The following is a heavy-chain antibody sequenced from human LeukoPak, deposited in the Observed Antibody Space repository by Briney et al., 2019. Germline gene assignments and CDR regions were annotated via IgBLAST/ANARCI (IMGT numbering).Heavy chain of an antibody. CDR1: GYTFTSYD. V-gene: IGHV1-69*13. J-gene: IGHJ4*02. CDR3: ASSYCGGDCSFDY. Sequence: SVKVSCKASGYTFTSYDINWVRQAPGQGLEWMGGIIPIFGTANYAQKFQGRVTITADESTSTAYMELSSLRSEDTAVCYCASSYCGGDCSFDYWGQGTLVTVSS. CDR2: IIPIFGTA. D-gene: IGHD2-21*01.